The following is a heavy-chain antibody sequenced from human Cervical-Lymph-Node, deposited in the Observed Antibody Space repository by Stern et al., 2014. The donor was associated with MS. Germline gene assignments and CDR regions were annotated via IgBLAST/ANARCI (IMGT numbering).Heavy chain of an antibody. CDR3: VRGVV. V-gene: IGHV3-64D*06. CDR2: ITSNGVST. Sequence: VQLVQSGGGLVQPGGSLRLSCVGSGFIFGNYAMHWVRQAPGKGLEYVAAITSNGVSTNYADSVNGRFTISRDNSKDTLYLQMASLRLEDTAIYYCVRGVVWGRGALVSVSS. CDR1: GFIFGNYA. D-gene: IGHD2-8*01. J-gene: IGHJ4*02.